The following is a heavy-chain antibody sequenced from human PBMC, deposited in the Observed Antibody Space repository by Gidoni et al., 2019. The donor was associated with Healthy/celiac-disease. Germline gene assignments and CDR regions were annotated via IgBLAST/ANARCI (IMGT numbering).Heavy chain of an antibody. CDR3: TTDDEVSGSYVGAIPRDDY. D-gene: IGHD1-26*01. CDR1: GFPFSNAW. CDR2: IKSKTDGGTT. J-gene: IGHJ4*02. Sequence: EVQLVESGGGLVTPGGSLRLSCAASGFPFSNAWMSCVRQAPGKGLEWVGRIKSKTDGGTTDYAAPVKGRFTISRDDSKNTLYLQMNSLKTEDTAVYYCTTDDEVSGSYVGAIPRDDYWGQGTLVTVAS. V-gene: IGHV3-15*01.